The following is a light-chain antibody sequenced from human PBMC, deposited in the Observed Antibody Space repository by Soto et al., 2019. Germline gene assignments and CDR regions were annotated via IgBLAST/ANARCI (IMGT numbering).Light chain of an antibody. V-gene: IGKV1-39*01. CDR1: QSISSY. J-gene: IGKJ1*01. CDR2: AAS. Sequence: DIQMTQSPSSLSASVGDGVTITCRASQSISSYLNWYQQKPGKAPKLLIYAASRLQSGVPSRFSGSGSGTDFTLTIRSLQPEDFATYYCQQSYSTPWTFGQGTKVDIK. CDR3: QQSYSTPWT.